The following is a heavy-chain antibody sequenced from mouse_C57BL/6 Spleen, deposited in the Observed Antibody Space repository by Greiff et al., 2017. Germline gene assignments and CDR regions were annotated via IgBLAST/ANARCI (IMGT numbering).Heavy chain of an antibody. CDR3: ARGNSGGSSFDY. D-gene: IGHD1-1*01. V-gene: IGHV1-64*01. CDR2: IHPNSGST. CDR1: GYTFTSYW. J-gene: IGHJ2*01. Sequence: QVQLKQPGAELVKPGASVKLSCKASGYTFTSYWMHWVKQRPGQGLEWSGMIHPNSGSTNYNEKFKSKATLTVDESSSTDYMQLSSLTSEDSAVYYCARGNSGGSSFDYWGQGTTLTVCS.